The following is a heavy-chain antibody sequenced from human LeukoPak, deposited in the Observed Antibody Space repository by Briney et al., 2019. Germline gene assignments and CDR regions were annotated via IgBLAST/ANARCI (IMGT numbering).Heavy chain of an antibody. D-gene: IGHD6-13*01. J-gene: IGHJ6*02. V-gene: IGHV3-66*01. CDR1: GFTVSSNY. CDR2: IYSGGST. Sequence: GGSLRLSCAASGFTVSSNYMSWVRQAPGKGLEWVSGIYSGGSTYYADSVKGRFTISRDNSKNTLYLQMNSLRAEDTAVYYCARVSSWYTSYYYCGMDVWGQGTTVTVSS. CDR3: ARVSSWYTSYYYCGMDV.